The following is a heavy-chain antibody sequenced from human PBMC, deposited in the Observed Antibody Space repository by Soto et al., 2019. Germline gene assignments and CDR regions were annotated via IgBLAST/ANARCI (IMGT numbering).Heavy chain of an antibody. CDR2: IYWDDDK. J-gene: IGHJ4*02. CDR1: GFSLTTSGVG. Sequence: QITLNESGPTVVRPTETLTLTCRFSGFSLTTSGVGVGWVRQSPGKAPEWLALIYWDDDKRYSESLKSRLTITKDTSKNQVVLTVANLDPTDTANYSCAHRVLRTVFGLVTTTAIYFDFWGQGTPVAVSS. V-gene: IGHV2-5*02. D-gene: IGHD3-3*01. CDR3: AHRVLRTVFGLVTTTAIYFDF.